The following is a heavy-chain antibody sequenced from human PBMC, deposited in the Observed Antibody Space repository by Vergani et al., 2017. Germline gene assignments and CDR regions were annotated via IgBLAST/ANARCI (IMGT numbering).Heavy chain of an antibody. J-gene: IGHJ6*02. CDR2: ISAYNGNT. D-gene: IGHD2-2*01. V-gene: IGHV1-18*04. Sequence: QVQLVQSGAEVKNPGASVKVSCKASGYTFTSYGISWVRQAPGQGLEWMGWISAYNGNTNYAQKLQGRVTMTTDTSTSTAYMELRSLISDDTAVYYCARDPDIVVVPAAPYYYYYCGMDVWGQGTTVTVSS. CDR3: ARDPDIVVVPAAPYYYYYCGMDV. CDR1: GYTFTSYG.